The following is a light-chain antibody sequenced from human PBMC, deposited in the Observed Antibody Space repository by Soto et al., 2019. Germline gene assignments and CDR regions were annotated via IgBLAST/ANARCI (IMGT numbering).Light chain of an antibody. CDR2: AAS. CDR1: QTISSW. V-gene: IGKV1-5*01. CDR3: QQYHNLWT. J-gene: IGKJ1*01. Sequence: IQMTQSPSTLSASVGDRVTITCRASQTISSWLAWYQQKPGKAPKLLIYAASSLQSGVPSRFSGSGSGTEFTLTITSLQSEDFALYYCQQYHNLWTFGQGTKVDIK.